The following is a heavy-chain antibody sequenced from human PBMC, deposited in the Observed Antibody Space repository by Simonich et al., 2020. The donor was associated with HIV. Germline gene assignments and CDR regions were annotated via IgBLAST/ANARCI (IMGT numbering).Heavy chain of an antibody. CDR2: IYYSGNT. Sequence: QLQLQESGPGLVKPSETLSLTCTVSGGSISSSRYYWGWIRQPPGKGLEWIGSIYYSGNTYYNPSLKSRLTISVDTSKSQFSLKLSSVTAADTAVYYCARQGGAIGLGYWGQGTLVTVSS. V-gene: IGHV4-39*01. CDR3: ARQGGAIGLGY. D-gene: IGHD7-27*01. J-gene: IGHJ4*02. CDR1: GGSISSSRYY.